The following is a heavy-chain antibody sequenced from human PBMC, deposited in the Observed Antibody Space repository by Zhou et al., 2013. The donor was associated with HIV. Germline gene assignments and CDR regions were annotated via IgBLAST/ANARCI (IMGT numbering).Heavy chain of an antibody. J-gene: IGHJ6*02. D-gene: IGHD2-15*01. Sequence: LVQSGAEVKKPGTSVKVSCQASGFSFGTYSFSWVRQAPGQGLEWMGWINPNSGGPNYAQNFQGRVTMTRDTSIYTAYMEVRRLRSDDTAVYYCAREGYCSGGSCYPGDGGMDVWGQGTTVTVSS. CDR3: AREGYCSGGSCYPGDGGMDV. CDR1: GFSFGTYS. CDR2: INPNSGGP. V-gene: IGHV1-2*02.